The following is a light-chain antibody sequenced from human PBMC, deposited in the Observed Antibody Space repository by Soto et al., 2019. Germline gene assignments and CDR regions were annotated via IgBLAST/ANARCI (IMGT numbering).Light chain of an antibody. V-gene: IGKV3-15*01. CDR3: QQYNGWPPRT. CDR2: GAS. CDR1: QSVSTY. J-gene: IGKJ1*01. Sequence: ETVMTQSPATLSVSPGDRATLSCRASQSVSTYLAWYQQKPGQAPRLLIYGASARATGIPDRFSGSGSGTEFTLTLSSLQSEDFAVYYCQQYNGWPPRTFGQGTRVEIK.